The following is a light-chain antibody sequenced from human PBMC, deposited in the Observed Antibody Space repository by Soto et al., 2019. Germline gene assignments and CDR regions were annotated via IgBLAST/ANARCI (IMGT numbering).Light chain of an antibody. CDR1: DSNTGFYNF. CDR3: CSYAGSYSYV. CDR2: NVN. Sequence: QSVLTQPRSVSGSPGQSVTISCTGTDSNTGFYNFVSWYQQHPDKAPHLVIYNVNKRPSGVPDRFSGSKSGNTASLTISGLQADDEADYYCCSYAGSYSYVFGIGTKVTVL. J-gene: IGLJ1*01. V-gene: IGLV2-11*01.